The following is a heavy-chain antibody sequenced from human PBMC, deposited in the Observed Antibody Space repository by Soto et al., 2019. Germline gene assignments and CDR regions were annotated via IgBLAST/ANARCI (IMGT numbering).Heavy chain of an antibody. CDR2: IYYSGST. CDR3: AGHKIVVVPSATDY. CDR1: GGSIRSSSYY. J-gene: IGHJ4*02. Sequence: PSETLSLTCTVSGGSIRSSSYYWGWIRQPPGKGLEWIGSIYYSGSTYYNPSLKSRVTISVDTSKNQFSLKLSSVTAADTAVYYCAGHKIVVVPSATDYWGQGTLVTVSS. V-gene: IGHV4-39*01. D-gene: IGHD2-2*01.